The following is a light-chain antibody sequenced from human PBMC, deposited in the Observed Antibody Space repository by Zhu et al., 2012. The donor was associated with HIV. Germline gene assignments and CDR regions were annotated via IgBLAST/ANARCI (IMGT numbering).Light chain of an antibody. CDR3: QQFGSSPPT. Sequence: EIVLTQSPGTLSLSPGERATLSCRTSQVVSSNYLAWYQHKPGQAPRPVIYGASTRAAGIPDRFSGSGSGTDFTLTISRLEPEDFAVYSCQQFGSSPPTFGQGTKVEIK. CDR2: GAS. V-gene: IGKV3-20*01. CDR1: QVVSSNY. J-gene: IGKJ1*01.